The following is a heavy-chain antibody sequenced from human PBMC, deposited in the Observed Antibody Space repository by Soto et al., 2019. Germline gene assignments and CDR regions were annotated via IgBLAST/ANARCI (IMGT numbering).Heavy chain of an antibody. J-gene: IGHJ1*01. V-gene: IGHV6-1*01. D-gene: IGHD3-9*01. CDR1: GDSVSSNSAA. CDR3: ASGAQHRDWS. CDR2: TYYRSQWYF. Sequence: SQTLSLTCVISGDSVSSNSAAWHWIRQSPSRGLEWLGRTYYRSQWYFNYAVSVQSRITIKPDTSKNQFSLQLNSVSPDDTAVYYCASGAQHRDWSWGQGTLVPGSS.